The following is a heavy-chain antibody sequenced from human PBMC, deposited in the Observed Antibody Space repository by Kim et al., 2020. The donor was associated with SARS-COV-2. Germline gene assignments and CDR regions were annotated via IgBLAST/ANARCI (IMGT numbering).Heavy chain of an antibody. V-gene: IGHV3-33*05. CDR3: ARDIPDVDIVATWDY. Sequence: GGSLRLSCAASGFTFSTYGMHWVRQAPGKGLEWVALISYDGSNKYYADTVKGRFTISRDNSKNTLYLQMNSLRAEDTAVYYCARDIPDVDIVATWDYWGQGTLVTVSS. CDR1: GFTFSTYG. J-gene: IGHJ4*02. D-gene: IGHD5-12*01. CDR2: ISYDGSNK.